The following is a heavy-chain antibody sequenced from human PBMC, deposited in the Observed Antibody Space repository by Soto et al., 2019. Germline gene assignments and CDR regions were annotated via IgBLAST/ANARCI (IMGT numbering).Heavy chain of an antibody. CDR2: ISTNGGST. CDR1: GFTFSSYA. CDR3: ARDPPDRSSWSGHAFDI. J-gene: IGHJ3*02. V-gene: IGHV3-64D*06. Sequence: GGSLRLSCSASGFTFSSYAMHWVRQAPGKGLEYVSSISTNGGSTHYADSVKGRFTISRDNSKNTQYLQMSSLRADDTAVYYCARDPPDRSSWSGHAFDIWGQGTMVTVSS. D-gene: IGHD6-13*01.